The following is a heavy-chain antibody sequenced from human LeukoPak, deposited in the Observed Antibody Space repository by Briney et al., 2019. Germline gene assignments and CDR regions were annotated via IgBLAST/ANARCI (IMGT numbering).Heavy chain of an antibody. V-gene: IGHV4-31*03. CDR3: ARGLRGGAAT. D-gene: IGHD1-26*01. J-gene: IGHJ5*02. CDR1: GGSISSGGYY. Sequence: PSQTLSLTCTVSGGSISSGGYYWSWIRQHPGKGLEWIGYIYYSGSTYYNPSLKSRVTISVDTSKNQVSLKLNSVTAADKAVYYCARGLRGGAATWGQGTLVTVSS. CDR2: IYYSGST.